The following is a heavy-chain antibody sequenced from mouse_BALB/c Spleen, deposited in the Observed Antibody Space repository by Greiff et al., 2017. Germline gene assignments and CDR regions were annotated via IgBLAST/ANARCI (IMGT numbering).Heavy chain of an antibody. CDR2: IYPGDGDT. J-gene: IGHJ4*01. Sequence: VQLQQSGAELARPGASVKLSCKASGYTFTSYWMQWVKQRPGQGLEWIGAIYPGDGDTRYTQKFKGKATLTADKSSSTAYMQLSSLASEDSAVYYCARSDGYYAMDDWGQGTSVTVSS. V-gene: IGHV1-87*01. D-gene: IGHD2-3*01. CDR3: ARSDGYYAMDD. CDR1: GYTFTSYW.